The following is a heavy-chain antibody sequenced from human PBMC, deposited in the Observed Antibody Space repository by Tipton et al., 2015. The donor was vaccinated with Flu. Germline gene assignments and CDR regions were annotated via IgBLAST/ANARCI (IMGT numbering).Heavy chain of an antibody. CDR3: ARHTGDSVRCVIDY. Sequence: TLSLTCAVSGYSISSCYYWGWVRQPPGKGLWWIGTIYYSGSTYYNPPLKSRLTMSVDTSKNQFSLKLSSVTAADTAVYYCARHTGDSVRCVIDYWGQGALVTVAS. CDR1: GYSISSCYY. V-gene: IGHV4-38-2*01. CDR2: IYYSGST. D-gene: IGHD3-10*02. J-gene: IGHJ4*02.